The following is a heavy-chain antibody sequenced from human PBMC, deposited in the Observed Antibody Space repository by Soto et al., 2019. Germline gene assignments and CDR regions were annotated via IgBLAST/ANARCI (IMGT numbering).Heavy chain of an antibody. CDR2: IYSSGST. J-gene: IGHJ6*02. CDR1: GFTVSNNY. Sequence: GGSLRLSCAASGFTVSNNYMSWVRQAPGKGLEWVSIIYSSGSTYYADSVKGRFIISRDNAKNSLYLQMHSLRDEDTAVYYCAREGWPLLQTGMDVWGQGTTVTVSS. V-gene: IGHV3-53*01. CDR3: AREGWPLLQTGMDV. D-gene: IGHD2-15*01.